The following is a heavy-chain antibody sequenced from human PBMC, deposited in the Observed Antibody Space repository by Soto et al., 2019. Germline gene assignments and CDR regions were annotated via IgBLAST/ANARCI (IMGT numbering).Heavy chain of an antibody. J-gene: IGHJ6*02. D-gene: IGHD3-9*01. CDR3: TRVKASGYDILTGYSDIDYYYGMDV. Sequence: PGGSLRLSCAASGFTFSGSAMHWVRQASGKGLEWVGRIRSKANSYATAYAASVKGRFTISRDDSKNTAYLQMNSLKTEDAAVYYCTRVKASGYDILTGYSDIDYYYGMDVWGQGTTVTVSS. V-gene: IGHV3-73*01. CDR1: GFTFSGSA. CDR2: IRSKANSYAT.